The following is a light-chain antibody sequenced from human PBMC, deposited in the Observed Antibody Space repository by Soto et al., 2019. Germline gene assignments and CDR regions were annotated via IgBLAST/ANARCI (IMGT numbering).Light chain of an antibody. V-gene: IGLV2-14*01. J-gene: IGLJ3*02. CDR3: SSDTSSSSG. Sequence: QSALTQPASVSGSPGQSITISCTGTSSDVGGYNYVSWYQQHPGKAPKLMIYEVSNRPSGVSNRFSGSKSGNTASLTISGLEDEDESDYSCSSDTSSSSGFGGGTKLTVL. CDR2: EVS. CDR1: SSDVGGYNY.